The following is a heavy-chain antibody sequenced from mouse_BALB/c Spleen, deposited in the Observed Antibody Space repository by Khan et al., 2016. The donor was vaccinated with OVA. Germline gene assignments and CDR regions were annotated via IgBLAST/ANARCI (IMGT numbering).Heavy chain of an antibody. CDR1: GFSLTDYG. CDR2: IWGGGST. Sequence: QVQLKQSGPGLVAPSQSLSITCTVSGFSLTDYGVSWIRQPPGKGLEWLGLIWGGGSTYYNSVLKSSLSISKDNSKSQVFLKMNSLQTDDTAMYYLAKLLWSHYYAMDYWGQGTSVTVSS. J-gene: IGHJ4*01. V-gene: IGHV2-6-5*01. D-gene: IGHD1-1*02. CDR3: AKLLWSHYYAMDY.